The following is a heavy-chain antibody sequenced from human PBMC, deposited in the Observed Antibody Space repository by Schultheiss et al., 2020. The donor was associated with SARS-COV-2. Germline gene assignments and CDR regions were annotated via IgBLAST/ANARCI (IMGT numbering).Heavy chain of an antibody. CDR3: ARGLTHVDIVATRDHDAFDI. D-gene: IGHD5-12*01. Sequence: SQTLSLTCTVSGGSISSGGYYWSWIRQPPGKGLEWIGEINHSGSTNYNPSLKSRVTISVDTSKNQFSLKLSSVTAADTAVYYCARGLTHVDIVATRDHDAFDIWGQGTMVTVSS. CDR1: GGSISSGGYY. V-gene: IGHV4-39*07. CDR2: INHSGST. J-gene: IGHJ3*02.